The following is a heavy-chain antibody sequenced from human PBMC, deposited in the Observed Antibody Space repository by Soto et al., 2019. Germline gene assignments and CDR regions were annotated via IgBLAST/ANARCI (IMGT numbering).Heavy chain of an antibody. CDR3: AKRRGASGYFDY. J-gene: IGHJ4*02. CDR2: VSIGGST. Sequence: GGSLRLSCAVSGFTFSRYAMGWVRQGPGKGLEWVAAVSIGGSTNYADSVRGRFTISRANSQKQLSLHMNSLTAEDSGVYFCAKRRGASGYFDYWGQGALVTVSS. CDR1: GFTFSRYA. D-gene: IGHD1-26*01. V-gene: IGHV3-23*01.